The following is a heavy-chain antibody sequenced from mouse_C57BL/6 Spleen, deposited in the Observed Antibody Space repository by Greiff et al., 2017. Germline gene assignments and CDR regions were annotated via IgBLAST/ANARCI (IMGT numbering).Heavy chain of an antibody. J-gene: IGHJ3*01. CDR1: GYAFSSYW. Sequence: VKLLESGAELVKPGASVKISCKASGYAFSSYWMNWVKQRPGKGLEWIGQIYPGDGDTNYNGKFKGKATLTAEKSSSKAYMQLSSLTSEDSAVYFCAGGNYSWFAYWGQGTLVTVSA. D-gene: IGHD2-1*01. V-gene: IGHV1-80*01. CDR3: AGGNYSWFAY. CDR2: IYPGDGDT.